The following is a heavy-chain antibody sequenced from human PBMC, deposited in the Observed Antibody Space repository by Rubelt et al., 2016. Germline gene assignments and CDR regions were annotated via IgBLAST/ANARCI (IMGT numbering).Heavy chain of an antibody. Sequence: GKGLEWVANIKQDGSEKYYVDSVKGRFTISRDNAKNSLYLQMNSLRAEDTAVYYCAKEGSEWELLVSAFDIWGQGTMVTVSS. CDR2: IKQDGSEK. J-gene: IGHJ3*02. D-gene: IGHD1-26*01. CDR3: AKEGSEWELLVSAFDI. V-gene: IGHV3-7*01.